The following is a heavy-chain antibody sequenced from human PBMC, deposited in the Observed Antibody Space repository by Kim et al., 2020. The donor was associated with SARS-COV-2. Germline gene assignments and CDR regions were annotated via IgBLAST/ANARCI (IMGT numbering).Heavy chain of an antibody. CDR2: IYYSGST. J-gene: IGHJ6*02. Sequence: SETLSLTCTVSGGSISSYYWSWIRQPPGKGLEWIGYIYYSGSTNYNPSLKSRVTISVDTSKNQFSLKLSSVTAADTAVYYCARADYWTNYCMDVWGQGTTVTVSS. CDR3: ARADYWTNYCMDV. D-gene: IGHD1-1*01. V-gene: IGHV4-59*01. CDR1: GGSISSYY.